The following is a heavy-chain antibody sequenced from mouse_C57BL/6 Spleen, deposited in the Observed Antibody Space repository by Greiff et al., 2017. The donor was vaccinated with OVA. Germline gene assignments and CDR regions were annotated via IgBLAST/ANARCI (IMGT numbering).Heavy chain of an antibody. J-gene: IGHJ1*03. V-gene: IGHV5-16*01. CDR3: ARDYGNYVWYFDV. Sequence: EVMLVESEGGLVQPGSSMKLSCTASGFTFSDYYMAWVRQVPEKGLEWVANINYDGSSTYYLDSLKSRFIISRDNAKNILYLQMSSLKSEDTATYYCARDYGNYVWYFDVWGTGTTVTVSS. CDR2: INYDGSST. D-gene: IGHD2-1*01. CDR1: GFTFSDYY.